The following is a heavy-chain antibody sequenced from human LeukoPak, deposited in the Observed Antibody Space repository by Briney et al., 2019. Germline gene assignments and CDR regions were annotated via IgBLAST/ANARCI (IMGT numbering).Heavy chain of an antibody. J-gene: IGHJ5*02. D-gene: IGHD3-22*01. CDR1: GGSFSGYY. V-gene: IGHV4-34*01. CDR3: ARGQDLLYDSSGYYPDNWFDP. Sequence: SETLSLTCAAYGGSFSGYYWSWIRQPPGKGLEWIGEINHSGSTNYNPSLKSRVTISVDTSKNQFSLKLSSVTAADTAVYYCARGQDLLYDSSGYYPDNWFDPWGQGTLVTVSS. CDR2: INHSGST.